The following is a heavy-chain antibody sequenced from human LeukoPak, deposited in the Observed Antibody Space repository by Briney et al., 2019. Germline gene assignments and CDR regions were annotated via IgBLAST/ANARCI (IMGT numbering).Heavy chain of an antibody. J-gene: IGHJ4*02. CDR1: GFTFSNYY. CDR2: ISGSSGST. D-gene: IGHD3-22*01. CDR3: ARDQGENYDSSGYYPY. V-gene: IGHV3-11*06. Sequence: GSLRLSCAASGFTFSNYYMSWIRQAPGKGLEWVSYISGSSGSTNYADSVMGRFTISRDNGKNSLYLQMNSLRAEDTAVYYCARDQGENYDSSGYYPYWGQGTLVTVSS.